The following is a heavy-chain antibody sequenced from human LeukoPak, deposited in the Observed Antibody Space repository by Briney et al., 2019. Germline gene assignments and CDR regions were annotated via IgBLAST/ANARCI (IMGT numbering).Heavy chain of an antibody. Sequence: GGSLRLSCAASGFTFSSYAMSWVRQAPGKGLEWVSAISASGGYTYYADSVKGRFTISRDNSKNTLYVQMNSLRAEDTAVYYCARGVPDYDILTGYYRRGYYFDYWGQGTLVTVSS. V-gene: IGHV3-23*01. J-gene: IGHJ4*02. CDR1: GFTFSSYA. CDR2: ISASGGYT. D-gene: IGHD3-9*01. CDR3: ARGVPDYDILTGYYRRGYYFDY.